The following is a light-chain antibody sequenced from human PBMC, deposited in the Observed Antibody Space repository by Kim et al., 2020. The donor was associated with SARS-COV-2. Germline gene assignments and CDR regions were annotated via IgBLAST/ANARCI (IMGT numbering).Light chain of an antibody. V-gene: IGKV3-15*01. Sequence: VSPGERATLSRRASQSVGCNLAWYYHKPGQAPGLLIYGASTRATGLPARFSGSGSGTEFTLPISSLQSEDFAVYYCQQYDDWPLTFGGGTKVDI. CDR1: QSVGCN. CDR3: QQYDDWPLT. J-gene: IGKJ4*01. CDR2: GAS.